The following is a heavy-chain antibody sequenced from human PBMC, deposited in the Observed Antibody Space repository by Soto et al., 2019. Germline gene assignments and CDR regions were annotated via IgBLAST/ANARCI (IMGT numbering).Heavy chain of an antibody. CDR3: AKDGGKDGYFGNWFDP. V-gene: IGHV1-69*15. CDR2: IIPIFGSA. Sequence: QVQLVQSGAEVKKPGSSVKVSCKASGGTFSNYAITWVRQAPGQGLECLGRIIPIFGSANYAQKFQGRVTITADESTPKAYMELSSLRSDDTAVYYCAKDGGKDGYFGNWFDPWGQGTLVTVSS. CDR1: GGTFSNYA. D-gene: IGHD5-12*01. J-gene: IGHJ5*02.